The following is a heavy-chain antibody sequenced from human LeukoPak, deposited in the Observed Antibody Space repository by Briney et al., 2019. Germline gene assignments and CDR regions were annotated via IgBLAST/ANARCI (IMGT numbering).Heavy chain of an antibody. J-gene: IGHJ4*02. Sequence: ASVKVSCKASGYTFTGYYMHWVRQAPGQGLEWMGWINPDSGGTNYAQKFQGRVTMTRDTSISTAYMELSRLRSDDTAVYYCARDSFRVGATPSWGQGTLVTVSS. D-gene: IGHD1-26*01. CDR3: ARDSFRVGATPS. CDR2: INPDSGGT. CDR1: GYTFTGYY. V-gene: IGHV1-2*02.